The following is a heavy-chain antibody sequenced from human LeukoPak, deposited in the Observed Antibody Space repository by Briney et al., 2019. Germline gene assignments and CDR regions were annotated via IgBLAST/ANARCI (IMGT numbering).Heavy chain of an antibody. Sequence: GGSLRLSCAASGFTFSSSSMNRVRQAPGKGLEWVSSIGSSSSYIFYADSVKGRFTISRDNAKNSLYLQMNSLRAEDTAVYYCASGSASTVTTACDYWGQGTLVTVSS. CDR1: GFTFSSSS. V-gene: IGHV3-21*01. CDR3: ASGSASTVTTACDY. J-gene: IGHJ4*02. D-gene: IGHD4-17*01. CDR2: IGSSSSYI.